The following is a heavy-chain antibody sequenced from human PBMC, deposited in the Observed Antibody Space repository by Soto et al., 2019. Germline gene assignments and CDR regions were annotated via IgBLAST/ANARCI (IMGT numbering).Heavy chain of an antibody. CDR2: IIPIFGTA. V-gene: IGHV1-69*13. J-gene: IGHJ6*02. CDR3: ARGILTGYGMDV. Sequence: ASVKVSCKASGGTFSSYAISWVRQAPGQGLEWMGGIIPIFGTANYAQKFQGRVTITADESTSTAYMELSSLRSEDTAVYYCARGILTGYGMDVWGQGTTVTVSS. D-gene: IGHD3-9*01. CDR1: GGTFSSYA.